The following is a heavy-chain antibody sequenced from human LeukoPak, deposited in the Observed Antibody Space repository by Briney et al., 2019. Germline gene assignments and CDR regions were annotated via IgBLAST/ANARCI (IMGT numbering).Heavy chain of an antibody. V-gene: IGHV1-2*04. D-gene: IGHD6-19*01. CDR3: ARESSSVAGPRGFDY. CDR1: GYTFTGYY. CDR2: IYPNTGGT. Sequence: ASVKVSCKASGYTFTGYYMHWVRQAPGQGLEWMGWIYPNTGGTNYAQKFQGWVTMTRDTSISTAYMELSRLRSDDTAVYYCARESSSVAGPRGFDYWGQGTLVTVSS. J-gene: IGHJ4*02.